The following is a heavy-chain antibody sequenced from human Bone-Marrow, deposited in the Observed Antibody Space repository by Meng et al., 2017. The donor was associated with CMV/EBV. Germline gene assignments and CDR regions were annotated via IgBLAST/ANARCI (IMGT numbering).Heavy chain of an antibody. CDR2: ISSSGSTI. V-gene: IGHV3-11*04. CDR1: GFTFSDYY. J-gene: IGHJ6*02. D-gene: IGHD3-16*02. Sequence: GGSLRLSCAASGFTFSDYYMSWIRQAPGKGLEWVSYISSSGSTIYYADSVKGRFTISRDNAKNSLYLQMNSLRAEDTAVYYCARHDYVWGSYRLYYGMDVWGQGTTVTVSS. CDR3: ARHDYVWGSYRLYYGMDV.